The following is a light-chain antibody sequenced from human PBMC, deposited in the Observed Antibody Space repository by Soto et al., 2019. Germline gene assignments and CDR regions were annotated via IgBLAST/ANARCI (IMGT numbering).Light chain of an antibody. CDR2: DAS. CDR3: QHYNSWPT. Sequence: EIVMTQSPATLSVSPGERATISCRASHSVSSNLAWYQQKPGQAPRLLIYDASTRATGIPARFSGSGSGTEFSLTISSLQSEDFAVYYCQHYNSWPTLGQGTKVEIK. J-gene: IGKJ1*01. V-gene: IGKV3-15*01. CDR1: HSVSSN.